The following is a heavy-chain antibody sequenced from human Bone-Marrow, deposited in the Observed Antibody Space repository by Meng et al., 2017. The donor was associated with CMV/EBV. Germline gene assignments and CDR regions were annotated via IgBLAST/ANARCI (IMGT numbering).Heavy chain of an antibody. CDR3: ARGRNFFAARSIAALDY. Sequence: GSLRLSCAVYGGSFSGYYWSWIRQPPGKGLEWIGEINHSGSTNYNPSLKSRVTISVDTSKNQFSLKLSSVTAADTAVYYCARGRNFFAARSIAALDYWGQGTLVTVSS. V-gene: IGHV4-34*01. CDR2: INHSGST. CDR1: GGSFSGYY. J-gene: IGHJ4*02. D-gene: IGHD6-13*01.